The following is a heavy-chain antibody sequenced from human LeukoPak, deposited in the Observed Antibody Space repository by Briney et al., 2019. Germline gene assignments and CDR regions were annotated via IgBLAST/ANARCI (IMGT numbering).Heavy chain of an antibody. V-gene: IGHV1-69*13. Sequence: GASVKVSCKASGGTFTSYAISWVRQAPGQGLEWMGGIIPIFGTANYAQKFQGSVTITADESTSTAYMELSSLRSEDTAVYYCARSTHYDSSGYYIYYWGQGTLVTVSS. CDR1: GGTFTSYA. J-gene: IGHJ4*02. CDR3: ARSTHYDSSGYYIYY. D-gene: IGHD3-22*01. CDR2: IIPIFGTA.